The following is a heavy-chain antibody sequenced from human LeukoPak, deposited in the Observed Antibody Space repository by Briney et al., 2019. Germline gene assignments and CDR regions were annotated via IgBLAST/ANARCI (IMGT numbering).Heavy chain of an antibody. CDR3: ARDLDSSGYYYSLDAFDI. CDR1: GFTFDDYG. Sequence: GGSLRLSCAASGFTFDDYGMSWVRQAPGKGLEWLSGINWNGGSTGYADSVKGRFTISRDNAKNSLYLQMNSLRAEDTALYYCARDLDSSGYYYSLDAFDIWGQGTMVTVSS. D-gene: IGHD3-22*01. CDR2: INWNGGST. J-gene: IGHJ3*02. V-gene: IGHV3-20*04.